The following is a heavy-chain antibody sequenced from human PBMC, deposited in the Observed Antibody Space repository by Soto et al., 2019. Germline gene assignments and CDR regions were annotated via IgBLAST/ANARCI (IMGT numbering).Heavy chain of an antibody. CDR3: TTGVTSRGMDV. D-gene: IGHD2-21*02. J-gene: IGHJ6*02. Sequence: EVQLVESGGGLVKPGGSLRLSCAASGFTFSNAWMSWVCQAPGKGLEWVGRIKTKTDGGTTDYAAPVKGRFTISRDDSKNTLYLQMNSLKTEDTAVYYCTTGVTSRGMDVWGQGTTVTVSS. V-gene: IGHV3-15*01. CDR2: IKTKTDGGTT. CDR1: GFTFSNAW.